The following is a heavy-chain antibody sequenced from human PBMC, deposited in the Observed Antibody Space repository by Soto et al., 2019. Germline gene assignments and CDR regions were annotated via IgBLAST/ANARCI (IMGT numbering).Heavy chain of an antibody. Sequence: QGQLVQSGPEAKKPGASVKVSCKASGYTFSRYGISWVRQAPGQGLEWMGGISGYNGDTKYAQKVQGRVTMTIETTTYTAYMELRSLTSDDTAIYYCAKNGQPPYYYYGMDVWGQGTTVTVSS. J-gene: IGHJ6*02. CDR3: AKNGQPPYYYYGMDV. CDR2: ISGYNGDT. D-gene: IGHD2-8*01. CDR1: GYTFSRYG. V-gene: IGHV1-18*01.